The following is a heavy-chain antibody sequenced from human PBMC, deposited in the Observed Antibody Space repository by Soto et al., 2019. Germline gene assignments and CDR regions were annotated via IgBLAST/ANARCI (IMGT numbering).Heavy chain of an antibody. V-gene: IGHV1-18*01. D-gene: IGHD1-26*01. J-gene: IGHJ2*01. CDR2: ISAYNGNT. Sequence: ASVKVSCKASGYTFTSYGISWVRQAPGQGLEWMGWISAYNGNTNYAQKLQGRVTMTTDTSTSTAYMELRSLRSDDTAVYYCARDGARGSYYRSYWYFDLWGRGTLVTVSS. CDR3: ARDGARGSYYRSYWYFDL. CDR1: GYTFTSYG.